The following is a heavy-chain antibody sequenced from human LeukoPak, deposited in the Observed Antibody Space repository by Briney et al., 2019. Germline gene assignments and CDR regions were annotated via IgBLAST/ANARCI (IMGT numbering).Heavy chain of an antibody. J-gene: IGHJ6*03. V-gene: IGHV1-18*01. CDR3: AREVRDYYYYYMDV. CDR2: ISAYNGNT. Sequence: GASVKVSCKASGYTFTSYGISWVRQAPGQGLEWMGWISAYNGNTNYAQKLQGRVTMTTDTSTSTAYMELSSLRSEDTAVYYCAREVRDYYYYYMDVWGKGTTVTISS. CDR1: GYTFTSYG.